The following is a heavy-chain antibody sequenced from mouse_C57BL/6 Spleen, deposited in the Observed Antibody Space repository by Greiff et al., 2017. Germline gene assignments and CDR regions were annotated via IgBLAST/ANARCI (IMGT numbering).Heavy chain of an antibody. CDR2: INPGSGGT. V-gene: IGHV1-54*01. CDR1: GYAFTSYL. D-gene: IGHD3-2*02. CDR3: AKTRTAQATYYAVDS. Sequence: QVQLQQSGAELVRPGTSVKVSCKASGYAFTSYLIEWVKQRPGQGLEWIGVINPGSGGTNYNEKFKGKATLTADKSSSPAYMQLSSLTSEDSAVYSCAKTRTAQATYYAVDSGGQETSVPVSS. J-gene: IGHJ4*01.